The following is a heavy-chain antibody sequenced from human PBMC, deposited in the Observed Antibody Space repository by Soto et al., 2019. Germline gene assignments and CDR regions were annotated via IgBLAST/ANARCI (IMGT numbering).Heavy chain of an antibody. Sequence: QITLKESGPTLVKPTQTLTLTCTFSGFSLSTSAVGVGWIRQPPGKALEWLAFIYWDDDKRYSPSLKSSLTFTKDTSKYQVVLAMTIMDPLDTATYYCAHLVVAGLTYYFDYWGQGTLVPVSS. J-gene: IGHJ4*02. V-gene: IGHV2-5*02. D-gene: IGHD2-15*01. CDR2: IYWDDDK. CDR3: AHLVVAGLTYYFDY. CDR1: GFSLSTSAVG.